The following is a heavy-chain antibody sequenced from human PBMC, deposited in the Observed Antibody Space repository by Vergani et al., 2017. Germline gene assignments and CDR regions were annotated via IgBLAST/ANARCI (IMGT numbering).Heavy chain of an antibody. J-gene: IGHJ5*02. Sequence: QVQLVESGGGVVQPGRSLRLSCAASGFTFNQYGMHWVRQAPGKGLEWVAVTWYDGNNKQYADSVKGRFIISRDKSKSTMYLQMNSLRDEDTGVYYCARDLRLLYNRFDPWGQGTLVTVSS. CDR2: TWYDGNNK. D-gene: IGHD1-14*01. CDR3: ARDLRLLYNRFDP. CDR1: GFTFNQYG. V-gene: IGHV3-33*01.